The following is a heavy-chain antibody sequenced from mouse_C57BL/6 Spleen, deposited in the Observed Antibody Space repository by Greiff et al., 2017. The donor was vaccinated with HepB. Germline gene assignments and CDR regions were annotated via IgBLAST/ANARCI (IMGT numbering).Heavy chain of an antibody. D-gene: IGHD2-3*01. Sequence: QVTLKVSGPGILQPSQTLSLTCSFSGFSLSTFGMGVGWIRQPSGKGLEWLAHIWWDDDKYYNPALKSRLTISKNTSKNQIFLKIANVNTADTATYYCARIRRNGYYDYFDDWGQGATRTVSS. V-gene: IGHV8-8*01. CDR1: GFSLSTFGMG. CDR2: IWWDDDK. J-gene: IGHJ2*01. CDR3: ARIRRNGYYDYFDD.